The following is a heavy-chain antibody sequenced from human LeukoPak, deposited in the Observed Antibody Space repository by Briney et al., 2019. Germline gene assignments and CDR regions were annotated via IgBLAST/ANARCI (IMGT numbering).Heavy chain of an antibody. CDR2: IKPDGSEQ. CDR3: ARDWPASGTN. J-gene: IGHJ4*02. V-gene: IGHV3-7*01. D-gene: IGHD6-13*01. Sequence: GGSLRLSCAASGFAFSTFWMSWVRQAPGKGLEWVANIKPDGSEQYYVDSVKGRFTISRDNARNSLYLQMNSLRVEDTAVYYCARDWPASGTNWGQGTLVTVSS. CDR1: GFAFSTFW.